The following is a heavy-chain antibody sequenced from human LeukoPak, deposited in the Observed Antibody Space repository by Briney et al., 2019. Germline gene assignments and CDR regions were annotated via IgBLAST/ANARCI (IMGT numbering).Heavy chain of an antibody. D-gene: IGHD2-15*01. V-gene: IGHV2-5*02. CDR1: GFSLSTNGVA. Sequence: SGPTLVKPTQTLTLTCTFSGFSLSTNGVAVGWIRQPPGKALEWLALIYWDDDKRYSPSLKTRLTGKDTSKNQVVLTMTNMDPVDTATYYCALARRSGSYGAPYYFHYWGQGTLVTVSS. CDR3: ALARRSGSYGAPYYFHY. CDR2: IYWDDDK. J-gene: IGHJ4*02.